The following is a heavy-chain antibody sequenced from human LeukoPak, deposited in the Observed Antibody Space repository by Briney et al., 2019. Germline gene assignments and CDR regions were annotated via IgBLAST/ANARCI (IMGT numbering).Heavy chain of an antibody. CDR1: GGSISSGSYY. CDR2: IYTSGST. J-gene: IGHJ5*02. Sequence: SQTLSLTCTVSGGSISSGSYYWSWIRQPAGKGLEWVGRIYTSGSTNCNPSLKSRVTISVDTSKNQFSLKLSSVTAADTAVYYCARAPGYCTNGVCYSGVSWFDPWGQGTLVTVSS. V-gene: IGHV4-61*02. CDR3: ARAPGYCTNGVCYSGVSWFDP. D-gene: IGHD2-8*01.